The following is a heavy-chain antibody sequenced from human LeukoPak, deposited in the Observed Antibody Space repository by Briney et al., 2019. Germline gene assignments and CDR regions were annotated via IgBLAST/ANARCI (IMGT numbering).Heavy chain of an antibody. J-gene: IGHJ4*02. V-gene: IGHV3-23*01. D-gene: IGHD3-3*01. CDR3: SNWREGVQIYFDS. CDR1: GFTFTNYA. CDR2: ISASGGSS. Sequence: GGSLRLSCEVSGFTFTNYAMSWVRQAPGKGLEWVSAISASGGSSYYADSVKGRFTISRDNAKNTLYLQLNSLRAEDTAVYYCSNWREGVQIYFDSWGQGTLVTVSS.